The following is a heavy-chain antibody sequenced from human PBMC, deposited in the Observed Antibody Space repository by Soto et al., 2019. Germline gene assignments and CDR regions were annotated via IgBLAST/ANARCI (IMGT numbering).Heavy chain of an antibody. CDR1: GGSISSGGYY. CDR3: ARGAARVCGFDP. CDR2: IYYSGRT. J-gene: IGHJ5*02. V-gene: IGHV4-31*03. Sequence: QVQLQESGPGLVKPSQTLSLTCTVSGGSISSGGYYWSWIRQHPGKGLEWIGYIYYSGRTYYNPCRKSRVTRSVDTSKNQVALKLSSGTAADTAVYDCARGAARVCGFDPWGQGTLVTGSS. D-gene: IGHD6-6*01.